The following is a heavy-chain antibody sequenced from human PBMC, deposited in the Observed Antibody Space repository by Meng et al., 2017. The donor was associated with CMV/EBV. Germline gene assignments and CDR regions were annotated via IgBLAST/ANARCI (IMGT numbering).Heavy chain of an antibody. J-gene: IGHJ6*02. CDR1: GFTFSSYE. CDR3: ARGGGSYYYYYYGMDV. CDR2: IYYSGST. Sequence: GSLRLSCVASGFTFSSYEMNWVRQAPGKGLEWIGSIYYSGSTYYNPSLKSRVTISVDTSKNQFSLKLSSVTAADTAVYYCARGGGSYYYYYYGMDVWGQGTTVTVSS. D-gene: IGHD1-26*01. V-gene: IGHV4-39*07.